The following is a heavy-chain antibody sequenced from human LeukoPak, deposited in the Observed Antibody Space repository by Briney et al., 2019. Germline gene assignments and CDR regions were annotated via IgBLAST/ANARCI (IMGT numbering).Heavy chain of an antibody. CDR3: ARDPVIIAGEESWFDP. D-gene: IGHD6-13*01. Sequence: GASVKVFCKASGYTFTSYGISWVRQAPGQGLEWMGWISAYNGNTNYAQKLQGRVTMTTDTSTSTAYMELRSLRSDDTAVYYCARDPVIIAGEESWFDPWGQGTLVTVSS. V-gene: IGHV1-18*04. CDR1: GYTFTSYG. CDR2: ISAYNGNT. J-gene: IGHJ5*02.